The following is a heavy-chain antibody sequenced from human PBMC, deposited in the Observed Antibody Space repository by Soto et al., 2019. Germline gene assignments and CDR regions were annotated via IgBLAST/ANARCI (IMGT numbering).Heavy chain of an antibody. V-gene: IGHV3-21*01. D-gene: IGHD6-13*01. CDR2: ISSSSSYI. CDR3: ARYSSSWYTSWFDT. Sequence: PGGSLRLSCAASGCTFSSHSMNWVRQAPGKGLEWVSSISSSSSYIYYADSVKGRFTISRDNAKNSLYLQMNSLRAEDTAVYYCARYSSSWYTSWFDTWGQGTLVTVSS. J-gene: IGHJ5*02. CDR1: GCTFSSHS.